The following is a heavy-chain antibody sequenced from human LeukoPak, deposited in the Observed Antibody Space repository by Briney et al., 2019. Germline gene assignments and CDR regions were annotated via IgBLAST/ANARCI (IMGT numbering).Heavy chain of an antibody. D-gene: IGHD3-22*01. V-gene: IGHV3-48*01. CDR2: ISGSSSTI. Sequence: GGSLRLSCAASGFTFSSYSMNWVRQAPGKGLEWGSYISGSSSTIYYADSVKGRFTISRDNGENTLYLQMNSLRAEDTAVYYCARGSTYYDSSGQVPFDYWGQGTLVTVSS. CDR1: GFTFSSYS. J-gene: IGHJ4*02. CDR3: ARGSTYYDSSGQVPFDY.